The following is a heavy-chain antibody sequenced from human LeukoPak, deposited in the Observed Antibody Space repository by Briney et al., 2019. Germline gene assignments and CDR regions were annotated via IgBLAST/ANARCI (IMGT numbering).Heavy chain of an antibody. J-gene: IGHJ6*02. CDR3: ARERIAAAGTSGYYGMDV. Sequence: GRSLRLSCAASGFTFSSYAMSWVRQAPGKGLEWVSAISGSGGSTYYADSVRGRFTISRDNSKNTLYLQMNSLRAEDTAVYYCARERIAAAGTSGYYGMDVWGQGTTVTVSS. CDR1: GFTFSSYA. CDR2: ISGSGGST. V-gene: IGHV3-23*01. D-gene: IGHD6-13*01.